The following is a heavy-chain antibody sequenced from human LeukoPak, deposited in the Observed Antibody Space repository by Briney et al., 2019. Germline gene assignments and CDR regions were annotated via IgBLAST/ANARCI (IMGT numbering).Heavy chain of an antibody. Sequence: SETLSLTCTVSGGSISSGGYYWSWIRQHPGKGLEWIGYIHYSGSTYNNPSLKSRVTISVDTSKNQFSLKLSSVTAADTAVYYCARSPDGIVVAGPEYYFDYWGQGTLVTVSS. CDR2: IHYSGST. J-gene: IGHJ4*02. CDR1: GGSISSGGYY. V-gene: IGHV4-31*03. D-gene: IGHD6-19*01. CDR3: ARSPDGIVVAGPEYYFDY.